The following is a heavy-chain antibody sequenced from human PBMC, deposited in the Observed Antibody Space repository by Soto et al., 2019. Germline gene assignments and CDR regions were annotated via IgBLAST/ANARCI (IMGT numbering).Heavy chain of an antibody. Sequence: EVQLVESGGGLVQPGGSLRLSCAASGFTFSSYWMSWVRQAPGKGLEWVANVNQDGGEKFYVRSVKGRYTISRDNAMNSLYLQMNSLRAEDTAVYYCARGRPVPYWGQGTLVTVSS. CDR3: ARGRPVPY. CDR2: VNQDGGEK. D-gene: IGHD3-10*01. CDR1: GFTFSSYW. V-gene: IGHV3-7*01. J-gene: IGHJ4*02.